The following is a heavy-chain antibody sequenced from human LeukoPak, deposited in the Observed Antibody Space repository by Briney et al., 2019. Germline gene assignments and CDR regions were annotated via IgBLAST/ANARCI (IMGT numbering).Heavy chain of an antibody. D-gene: IGHD2-2*01. CDR1: GFTFSSYG. Sequence: PGRSLRLSCAASGFTFSSYGMHWVRQAPGKGLEWVAVISYDGSNKYYADSVKGRFTISRDNSKNTLYLQMNSLRAEDTAVYYCAKDWRYCSSTSCPMDHYFDYWGQGTLVTVSS. CDR2: ISYDGSNK. J-gene: IGHJ4*02. V-gene: IGHV3-30*18. CDR3: AKDWRYCSSTSCPMDHYFDY.